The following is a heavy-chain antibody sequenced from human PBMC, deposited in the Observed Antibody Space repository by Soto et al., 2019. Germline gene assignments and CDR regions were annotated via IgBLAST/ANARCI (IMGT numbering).Heavy chain of an antibody. D-gene: IGHD2-15*01. Sequence: QVQLVQSGAEVKKPGSSVTVSCKASGGTFGNSAISWVRQAPGQGLEWMAGIIPIFSTPDYAQKFQGRVTITADESTTTAYMELTSLKSEDTAVYYCARDKDRQQLGGNYYYGIDVWGQGTTVTVSS. CDR3: ARDKDRQQLGGNYYYGIDV. V-gene: IGHV1-69*12. J-gene: IGHJ6*02. CDR2: IIPIFSTP. CDR1: GGTFGNSA.